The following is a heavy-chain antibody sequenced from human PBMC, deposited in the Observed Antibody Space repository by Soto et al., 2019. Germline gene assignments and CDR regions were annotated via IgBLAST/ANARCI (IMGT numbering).Heavy chain of an antibody. Sequence: QLQLQASGSRLVKPSQTLSLTCAVSGGSISRAGYSWSWIRQSPGKGLEWIGYIYNSGSTFYNPSLKSRLTIAVDRSKNQLSLQLNSVTAADTAVYYCACSRVVTTYFDYWGQGTLVTVSS. V-gene: IGHV4-30-2*06. D-gene: IGHD2-21*02. CDR1: GGSISRAGYS. CDR3: ACSRVVTTYFDY. J-gene: IGHJ4*02. CDR2: IYNSGST.